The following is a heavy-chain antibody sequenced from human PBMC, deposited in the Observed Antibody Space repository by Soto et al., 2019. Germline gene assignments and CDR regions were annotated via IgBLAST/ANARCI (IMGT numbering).Heavy chain of an antibody. J-gene: IGHJ6*02. Sequence: PGGSLRLSCAASGFTFSSYWMSWVRQAPGKGLEWVANIKQDGSEKYYVDSVKGRFTISRDNAKNSLYLQMNSLRAEDTAVYYCARDVDCGGDCYSEYYYGMXVWGQGTTVTVSS. D-gene: IGHD2-21*02. CDR3: ARDVDCGGDCYSEYYYGMXV. CDR2: IKQDGSEK. V-gene: IGHV3-7*04. CDR1: GFTFSSYW.